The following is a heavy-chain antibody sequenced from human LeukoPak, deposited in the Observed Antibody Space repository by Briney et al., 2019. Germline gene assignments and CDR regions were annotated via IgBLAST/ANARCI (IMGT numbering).Heavy chain of an antibody. V-gene: IGHV3-53*01. CDR3: ARSGLLNMTYYDILTGYYHYWYFDL. D-gene: IGHD3-9*01. J-gene: IGHJ2*01. CDR1: GFTVSSNY. Sequence: GGSLRLSCAASGFTVSSNYMSWVRQAPGKGLEWVSVIYSGGSTYYADSVKGRFTISRDNSKNTLYLQMNSLRAEDTAVYYCARSGLLNMTYYDILTGYYHYWYFDLWGRGTLVTVSS. CDR2: IYSGGST.